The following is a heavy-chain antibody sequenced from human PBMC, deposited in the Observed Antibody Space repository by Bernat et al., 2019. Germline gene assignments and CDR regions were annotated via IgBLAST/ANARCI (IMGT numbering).Heavy chain of an antibody. V-gene: IGHV3-33*01. J-gene: IGHJ5*02. D-gene: IGHD2-15*01. Sequence: QVQLVESGGGVVQPGRSLRLSCAASGFTFSSYGMHWVRQAPGKGLEWVAVIWYDGSNKYYADSVKGRFTISRDNSKNTLYLQMNSLRAEDTAVYYWARGRSRYSNNWFDPWGQGTLVTVSS. CDR2: IWYDGSNK. CDR1: GFTFSSYG. CDR3: ARGRSRYSNNWFDP.